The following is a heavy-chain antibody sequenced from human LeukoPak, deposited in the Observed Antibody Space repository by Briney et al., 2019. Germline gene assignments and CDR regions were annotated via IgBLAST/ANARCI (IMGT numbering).Heavy chain of an antibody. CDR1: GYTFTGYY. V-gene: IGHV1-2*02. D-gene: IGHD3-22*01. CDR3: ARVLSWRPMYYYDSSGRTGRHRYFDY. CDR2: INPNSGGT. Sequence: GASVKVSCKASGYTFTGYYMHWVRQAPGQGLEWMGWINPNSGGTNYAQKFQGRVTMTRDTSISTAYMELSRLRSDDTAVYYCARVLSWRPMYYYDSSGRTGRHRYFDYWGQGTLVTVSS. J-gene: IGHJ4*02.